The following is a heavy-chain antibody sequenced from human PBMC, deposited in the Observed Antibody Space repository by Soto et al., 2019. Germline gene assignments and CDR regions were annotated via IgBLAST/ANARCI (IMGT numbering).Heavy chain of an antibody. V-gene: IGHV1-18*01. D-gene: IGHD3-22*01. CDR2: ISAYNGNT. CDR3: ARDTYYYDSSGYGYFDL. J-gene: IGHJ2*01. Sequence: ASVKVSCKASGYTFTSYGISWVRQAPGQGLEWMGWISAYNGNTNYAQKLQGRVTMTTDTSTSTAYMELRSLRSDDTAVYYCARDTYYYDSSGYGYFDLWGRGNLVTVSS. CDR1: GYTFTSYG.